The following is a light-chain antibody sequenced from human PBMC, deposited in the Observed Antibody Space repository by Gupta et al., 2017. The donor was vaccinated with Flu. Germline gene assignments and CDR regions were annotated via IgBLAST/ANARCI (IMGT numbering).Light chain of an antibody. V-gene: IGKV3-15*01. CDR2: DSS. CDR1: QSVYSN. Sequence: PATLSVSAGDRATLSCRASQSVYSNLDWYQQKPGQAPRLLIYDSSNRDTGIPARFSGSGSGTDFTLTIGSLQSEDFAVYYCQQSNSTPWTFGQGTKVEIK. J-gene: IGKJ1*01. CDR3: QQSNSTPWT.